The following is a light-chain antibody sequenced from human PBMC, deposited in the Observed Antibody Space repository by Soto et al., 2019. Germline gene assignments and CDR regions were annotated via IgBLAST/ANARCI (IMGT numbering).Light chain of an antibody. CDR3: HQYGSSPST. J-gene: IGKJ1*01. V-gene: IGKV3-20*01. CDR1: QSVSNNY. CDR2: GAS. Sequence: EIVLTQSPGTLSLSPGERATLSCMASQSVSNNYLAWYQQKPGQAPRLLIYGASYRATGIPDRFSGSGSGTDFTLTISRLEPEDFAVYYCHQYGSSPSTFGQGTKVDNK.